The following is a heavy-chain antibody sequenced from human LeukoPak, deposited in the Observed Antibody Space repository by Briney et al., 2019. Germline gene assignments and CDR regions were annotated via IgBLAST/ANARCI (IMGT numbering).Heavy chain of an antibody. D-gene: IGHD6-13*01. J-gene: IGHJ6*03. CDR2: ISAYNGNT. CDR1: GYTFTSYG. V-gene: IGHV1-18*01. CDR3: ARILRRRMAAAGTAYSYYMDV. Sequence: ASVKVSCKASGYTFTSYGISWVRQAPGQGLEWMGWISAYNGNTNYAQNLQGRVTMTTDTSTSTACMEVRSLRSDDTAVYYCARILRRRMAAAGTAYSYYMDVWGKGTTVTISS.